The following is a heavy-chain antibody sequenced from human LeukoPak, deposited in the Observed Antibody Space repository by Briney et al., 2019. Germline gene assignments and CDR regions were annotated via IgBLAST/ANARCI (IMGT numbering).Heavy chain of an antibody. J-gene: IGHJ4*02. CDR3: ARDLAIFGVVITGVDY. CDR2: INPNSGGT. V-gene: IGHV1-2*02. CDR1: GYTFTGYY. Sequence: ASVKVSCKASGYTFTGYYMHWVRQAPGQGLEWMGWINPNSGGTNYAQKFQGRVTMTRDTSISTAYMELSRPRSDDTAVYYCARDLAIFGVVITGVDYWGQGTLVTVSS. D-gene: IGHD3-3*01.